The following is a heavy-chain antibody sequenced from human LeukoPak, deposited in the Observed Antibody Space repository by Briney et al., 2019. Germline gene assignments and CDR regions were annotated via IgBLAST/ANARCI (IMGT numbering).Heavy chain of an antibody. J-gene: IGHJ4*02. CDR2: IYYSGST. CDR1: GGSISSYY. D-gene: IGHD3-22*01. CDR3: ARTDYDSSGYYFDY. V-gene: IGHV4-59*08. Sequence: PSETLSLTCTVSGGSISSYYWSWIRQPPGKGLEWIGYIYYSGSTYYNPSLKSRVTISVDTSKNQFSLKLSSVTAADTAVYYCARTDYDSSGYYFDYWGQGTLVTVSS.